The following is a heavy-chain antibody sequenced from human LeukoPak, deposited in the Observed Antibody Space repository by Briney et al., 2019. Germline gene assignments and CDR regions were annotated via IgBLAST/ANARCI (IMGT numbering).Heavy chain of an antibody. V-gene: IGHV3-23*01. CDR1: GFTFSSYA. CDR3: AKDPSYYDSSGYYDYYFDY. Sequence: PGGSLRLSCAASGFTFSSYAMSWVRQAPGKGLEWVSAISGSGGSTYYADSVKGRFTISRDNSKNTLYLQMNSLRAEDTAVYYCAKDPSYYDSSGYYDYYFDYWGQGTLVTVSS. J-gene: IGHJ4*02. D-gene: IGHD3-22*01. CDR2: ISGSGGST.